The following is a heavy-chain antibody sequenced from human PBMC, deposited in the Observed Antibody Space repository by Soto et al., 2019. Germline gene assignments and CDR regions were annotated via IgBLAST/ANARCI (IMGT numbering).Heavy chain of an antibody. CDR2: INHSGST. J-gene: IGHJ4*02. D-gene: IGHD4-17*01. V-gene: IGHV4-34*01. CDR1: GGSFSGYY. Sequence: PSETLSLTCAVYGGSFSGYYWSWIRQPPGKGLEWIGEINHSGSTNYNPSLKSRVTISVDTSKNQFSLKLSSVTAADTAVYYCARIDLSGEIGYWGQGTLVTVSS. CDR3: ARIDLSGEIGY.